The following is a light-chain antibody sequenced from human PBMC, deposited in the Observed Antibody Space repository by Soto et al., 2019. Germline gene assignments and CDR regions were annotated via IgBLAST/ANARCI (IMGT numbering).Light chain of an antibody. CDR3: QQGGT. CDR1: LTVSAS. J-gene: IGKJ2*01. CDR2: DVS. V-gene: IGKV3-11*01. Sequence: EIVLTQSPATLSLSPGERATLSCRASLTVSASLAWYQQKPGQAPRLLIYDVSSRAAGIPARFSGSGSGTDFTLTITSLESEDFAVYYCQQGGTFGQGTKVDI.